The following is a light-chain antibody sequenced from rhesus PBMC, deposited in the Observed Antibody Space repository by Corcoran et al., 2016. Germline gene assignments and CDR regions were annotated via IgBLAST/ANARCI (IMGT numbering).Light chain of an antibody. J-gene: IGKJ2*01. V-gene: IGKV1S8*01. Sequence: DIQMTQSPSSLSASIGDRVTITCRASQDITNDLAWYQQKPGEIPKFLLDEASPLQSGIPSRVSGMGSWTDFTLTISSLQPADFATYYCQHYYSLPYSFGQGTRVEIK. CDR2: EAS. CDR3: QHYYSLPYS. CDR1: QDITND.